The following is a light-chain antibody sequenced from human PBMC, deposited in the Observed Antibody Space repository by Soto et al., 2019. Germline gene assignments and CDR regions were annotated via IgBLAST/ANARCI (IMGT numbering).Light chain of an antibody. J-gene: IGKJ1*01. CDR1: QSLTSDY. CDR2: DTS. Sequence: EIVMTQSPGTLSLPPGERATLXCRXSQSLTSDYLAWYQQKPGQAPRLLIYDTSNRATGIPARFSGSGSGTDFTLTISSLEPEDFAVYYCLHRNNWAWTFGQGTKVDIK. CDR3: LHRNNWAWT. V-gene: IGKV3-11*01.